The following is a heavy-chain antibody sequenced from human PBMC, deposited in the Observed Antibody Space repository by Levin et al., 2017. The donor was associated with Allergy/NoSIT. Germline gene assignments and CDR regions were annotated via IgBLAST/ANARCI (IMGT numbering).Heavy chain of an antibody. D-gene: IGHD1-14*01. CDR3: ARVPGGRDHYYGMDV. J-gene: IGHJ6*02. CDR1: GASITSYY. V-gene: IGHV4-4*07. Sequence: SETLSLTCTVSGASITSYYWSWIRQPAGKGLECIGRIYSSGITNYNPSLKSRVTISVDTSKNQLSLQLSSVTAADTAVYFCARVPGGRDHYYGMDVWGQGTTVTVSS. CDR2: IYSSGIT.